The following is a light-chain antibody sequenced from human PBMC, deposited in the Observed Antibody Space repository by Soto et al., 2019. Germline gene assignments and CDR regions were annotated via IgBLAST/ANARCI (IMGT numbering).Light chain of an antibody. CDR3: QQRSNWPPVT. CDR1: QSVSSY. Sequence: EIVLTQSPATLSLSPGERATLSCRSSQSVSSYLAWYQQKPGQAPRLLIYDASNRATGIPARFSGSGSGTDITLTISSLEPEDFAIDYCQQRSNWPPVTFGGGTKVEI. CDR2: DAS. V-gene: IGKV3-11*01. J-gene: IGKJ4*01.